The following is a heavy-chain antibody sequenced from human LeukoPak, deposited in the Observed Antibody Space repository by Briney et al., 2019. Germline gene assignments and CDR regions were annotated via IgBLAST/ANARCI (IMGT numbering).Heavy chain of an antibody. V-gene: IGHV4-39*01. D-gene: IGHD3-3*01. CDR2: INYSGST. Sequence: SETLSLTCTVSGGSIGSSSYYWGWIRQPPGKGLEWIGSINYSGSTYYNPSLRSRVTISVDTSKNQFSLKLSSVTAADTAVYYRAGLRSGFWSGYYPDYWGQGTLVTVSS. CDR3: AGLRSGFWSGYYPDY. CDR1: GGSIGSSSYY. J-gene: IGHJ4*02.